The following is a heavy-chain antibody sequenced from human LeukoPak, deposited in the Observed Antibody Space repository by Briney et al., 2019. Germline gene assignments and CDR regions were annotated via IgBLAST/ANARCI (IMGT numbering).Heavy chain of an antibody. V-gene: IGHV3-48*04. CDR2: ISSSGSTI. Sequence: GGSLRLSCAASGFTFSSYSMNWVRQAPGKGLEWVSYISSSGSTIYYADSVKGRFTISRDNAKNSLYLQMNSLRAEDTAVYYCARGPDNWGDILTGHYYFDYWGQGTLVTVSS. CDR1: GFTFSSYS. CDR3: ARGPDNWGDILTGHYYFDY. D-gene: IGHD3-9*01. J-gene: IGHJ4*02.